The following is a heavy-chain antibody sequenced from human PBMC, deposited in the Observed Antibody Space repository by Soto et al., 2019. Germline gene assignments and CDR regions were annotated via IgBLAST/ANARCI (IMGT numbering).Heavy chain of an antibody. J-gene: IGHJ6*03. CDR2: IIPILGIA. D-gene: IGHD5-12*01. CDR3: ARDQRGYSGYDSYYYYYMDV. Sequence: ASVKVSCKASGGTFSSYTISWVRQAPGQGLEWMGRIIPILGIANYAQKFQGRDTITADKSTSTAYMELSSLRSEDTAVYYCARDQRGYSGYDSYYYYYMDVWGKGTTVTVSS. CDR1: GGTFSSYT. V-gene: IGHV1-69*04.